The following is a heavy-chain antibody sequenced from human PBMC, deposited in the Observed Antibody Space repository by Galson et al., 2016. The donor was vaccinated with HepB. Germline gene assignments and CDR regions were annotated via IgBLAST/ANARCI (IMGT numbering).Heavy chain of an antibody. D-gene: IGHD1-26*01. CDR2: ISYDETYK. V-gene: IGHV3-30*18. CDR3: AKDRPAYSGSYWGYFDY. J-gene: IGHJ4*01. CDR1: GFTFGNFG. Sequence: SLRLSCAASGFTFGNFGMHWVRQAPGKGLEWVAVISYDETYKYYADSVKGRFTISRDNSKNTLYLQMNSLRPEDTAVYYCAKDRPAYSGSYWGYFDYWGQGTLVTVSS.